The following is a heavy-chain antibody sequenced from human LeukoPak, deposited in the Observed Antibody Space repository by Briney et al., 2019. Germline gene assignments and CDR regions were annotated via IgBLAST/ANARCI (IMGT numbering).Heavy chain of an antibody. J-gene: IGHJ6*02. Sequence: SETLSLTCTVSGGSISSSSYYWGWIRQPPGKGLEWIGSIYYSGSTYYNPSLKSRVTISVDTSKNQFSLKLSSVTAADTAVYYCARGRSHYGGNSGRRGYYGMDVWGQGTTVTVSS. CDR2: IYYSGST. V-gene: IGHV4-39*07. CDR3: ARGRSHYGGNSGRRGYYGMDV. D-gene: IGHD4-23*01. CDR1: GGSISSSSYY.